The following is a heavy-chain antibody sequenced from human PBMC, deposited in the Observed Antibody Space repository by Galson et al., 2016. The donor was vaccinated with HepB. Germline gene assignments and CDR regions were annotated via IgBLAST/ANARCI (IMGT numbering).Heavy chain of an antibody. CDR1: GFTFSHRA. D-gene: IGHD4-23*01. CDR2: ISYGGDQV. J-gene: IGHJ4*02. Sequence: SLRLSCAASGFTFSHRAMNWVRQAPGKGLEWVAAISYGGDQVFYTDSVRGRFTISRDNSMNTLFLQMDSLRDDDTAVYYCVRDNIGVVTSFDFWGQGTLVAVSS. V-gene: IGHV3-23*01. CDR3: VRDNIGVVTSFDF.